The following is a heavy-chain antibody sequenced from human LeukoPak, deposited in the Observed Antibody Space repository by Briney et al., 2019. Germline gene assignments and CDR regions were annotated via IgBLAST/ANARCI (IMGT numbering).Heavy chain of an antibody. V-gene: IGHV1-2*02. CDR3: ARDGVRYYDSSGRYYFDY. CDR1: GYTFTGHY. D-gene: IGHD3-22*01. CDR2: INPNSGGT. J-gene: IGHJ4*02. Sequence: ASVKVSCKASGYTFTGHYMHWVRQAPGQGLEWMGWINPNSGGTNYAQKFQGRVTITADKSTSTAYMELSSLRSEDTAVYYCARDGVRYYDSSGRYYFDYWGQGTLVTVSS.